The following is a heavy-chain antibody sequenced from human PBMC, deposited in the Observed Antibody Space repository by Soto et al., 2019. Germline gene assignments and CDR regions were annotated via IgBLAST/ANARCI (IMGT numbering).Heavy chain of an antibody. D-gene: IGHD6-25*01. CDR2: INKDGSQT. J-gene: IGHJ4*02. CDR3: VKEIAAAQ. V-gene: IGHV3-7*01. Sequence: EVQLVESGGALVQPGGSLRLTCATSGFTFSNYWMTWVRQAPGKGLEWVANINKDGSQTSFVDSVKGRFTIFRDNAKSSLSLQMNRLRGEDTAKYYCVKEIAAAQWGQGTLVTVSA. CDR1: GFTFSNYW.